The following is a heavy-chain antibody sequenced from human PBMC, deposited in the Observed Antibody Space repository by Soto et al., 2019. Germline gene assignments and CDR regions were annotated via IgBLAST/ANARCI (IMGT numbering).Heavy chain of an antibody. CDR1: GFTFTTYW. Sequence: GGSLRLSCEASGFTFTTYWMGWVRQIPGKGLEYVAIIRRDGSGTEYLDSVTGRFFIFRDNFANIVSLQMNRLRADDSGIYYCGGHNIPSRTDGDASRGQGTPVTVSS. D-gene: IGHD4-17*01. CDR2: IRRDGSGT. J-gene: IGHJ4*03. V-gene: IGHV3-7*01. CDR3: GGHNIPSRTDGDAS.